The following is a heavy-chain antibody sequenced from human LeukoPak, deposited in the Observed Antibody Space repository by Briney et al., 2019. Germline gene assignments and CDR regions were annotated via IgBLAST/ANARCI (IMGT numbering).Heavy chain of an antibody. D-gene: IGHD3-3*01. J-gene: IGHJ6*02. V-gene: IGHV1-18*01. Sequence: ASVKVSCKASGYTFTSYGISWVRQAPGQGLEWMGWISAYNGNTSYAQKLQGRVTMTTDTSTSTAYMELRSLRSDDTAVYYCARDTIFGVVKYCYYGMDVWGQGTTVTVSS. CDR1: GYTFTSYG. CDR3: ARDTIFGVVKYCYYGMDV. CDR2: ISAYNGNT.